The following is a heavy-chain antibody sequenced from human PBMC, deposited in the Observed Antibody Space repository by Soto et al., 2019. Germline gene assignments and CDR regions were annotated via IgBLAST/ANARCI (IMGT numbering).Heavy chain of an antibody. J-gene: IGHJ4*02. V-gene: IGHV3-74*01. CDR3: ARAGVYCSSTSCAYDY. CDR1: GFTFRSYW. D-gene: IGHD2-2*01. CDR2: INTDGSTT. Sequence: EVQLVESGGGLVQPGGSLRLSCAASGFTFRSYWMHWVRQAPGKGPVWVSRINTDGSTTSYADSVKGRFTISRDNAKNTLYLQMNSLRAEDTAVYYCARAGVYCSSTSCAYDYWGQGTLVTVSS.